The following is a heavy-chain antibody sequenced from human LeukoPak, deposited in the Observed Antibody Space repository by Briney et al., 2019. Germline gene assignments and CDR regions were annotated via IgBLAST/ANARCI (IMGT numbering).Heavy chain of an antibody. V-gene: IGHV1-69*13. CDR3: ARDLGVPLGGMVSLYYFDY. CDR1: GGTFSSYA. Sequence: ASVKVSCKASGGTFSSYAISWVRQAPGQGLEWMGGIIPIFGTANYAQKFQGRVTITADESTSTAYMELSSLRSEDTAVYYCARDLGVPLGGMVSLYYFDYWGQGTLVTVSS. J-gene: IGHJ4*02. CDR2: IIPIFGTA. D-gene: IGHD4-23*01.